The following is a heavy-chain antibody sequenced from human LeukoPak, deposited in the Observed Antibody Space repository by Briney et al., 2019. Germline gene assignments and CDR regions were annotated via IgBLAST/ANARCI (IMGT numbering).Heavy chain of an antibody. CDR3: ARGQRDVLRFLEWLSDYYYYGMDV. CDR2: IWYDGSNK. V-gene: IGHV3-33*01. J-gene: IGHJ6*02. D-gene: IGHD3-3*01. Sequence: GGSLRLSCAASGFTFSSYGMHWVRQAPGKGLEWVAVIWYDGSNKYYADSVKGRFTISRDNSKNTLYLQMNSLRAEDTAVYYCARGQRDVLRFLEWLSDYYYYGMDVWGQGTTVTVSS. CDR1: GFTFSSYG.